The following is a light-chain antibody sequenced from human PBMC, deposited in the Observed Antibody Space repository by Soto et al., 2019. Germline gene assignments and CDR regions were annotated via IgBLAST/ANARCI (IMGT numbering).Light chain of an antibody. CDR1: QSVSNNY. J-gene: IGKJ5*01. CDR3: QQYTGPPTT. Sequence: EIVMTQSPATLSVSPGEGATLSCRASQSVSNNYLAWYQQKPGQAPRLLIYGASSRATGIPDRFSGSGSGTDFTLTITRLEPEDSAVYFCQQYTGPPTTFGQGTRLEIK. V-gene: IGKV3-20*01. CDR2: GAS.